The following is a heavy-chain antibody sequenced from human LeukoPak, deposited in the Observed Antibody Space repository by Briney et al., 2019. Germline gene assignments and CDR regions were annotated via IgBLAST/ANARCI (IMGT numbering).Heavy chain of an antibody. V-gene: IGHV1-69*10. Sequence: GASVKVSYKASGGTFASFSISWVRQTPKQGLEWMGRIVPSVGIITYAQNFQGRVTFTADKSSSTAYMDLSSLRSEDTAVYYCARESPNYYYMDVWGKGTTVTVSS. CDR3: ARESPNYYYMDV. CDR1: GGTFASFS. CDR2: IVPSVGII. J-gene: IGHJ6*03.